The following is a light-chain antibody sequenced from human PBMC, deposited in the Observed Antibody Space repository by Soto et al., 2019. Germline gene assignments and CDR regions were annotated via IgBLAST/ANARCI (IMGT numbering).Light chain of an antibody. CDR1: QSVSSSD. CDR2: GAS. J-gene: IGKJ4*01. CDR3: QQYGSALLT. Sequence: EIVLTQSPGTLSLSPGERATLSCRASQSVSSSDLAWYQQKPGQAPRLLIYGASSRATGIPDRFSGSGSGTDVTLTISRLEPEDFAVYYCQQYGSALLTFGGGTKVEIK. V-gene: IGKV3-20*01.